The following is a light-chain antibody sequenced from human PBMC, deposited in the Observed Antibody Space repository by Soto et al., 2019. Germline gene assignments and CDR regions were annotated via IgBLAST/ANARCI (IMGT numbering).Light chain of an antibody. CDR3: QQYNTWST. CDR1: QSVSSN. V-gene: IGKV3-15*01. CDR2: GAS. J-gene: IGKJ4*01. Sequence: EIVMTQSPATLSVSPGERATPSCRASQSVSSNLAWYQQKPGQAPRLLIYGASTRATGIPARFSGSGSGTEFTLTISSLQSEDFAVYYCQQYNTWSTFGGGTKVEIK.